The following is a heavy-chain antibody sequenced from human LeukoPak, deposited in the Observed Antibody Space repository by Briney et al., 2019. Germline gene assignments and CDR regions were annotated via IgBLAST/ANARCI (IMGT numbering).Heavy chain of an antibody. V-gene: IGHV4-59*12. CDR3: ARDRAATKKDFYYYYMDV. Sequence: SETLSLTCIVSGSISSYYWTWIRQPPGKGLEWIGHSYFTGNPNYNPSLKSRVTMSVDTSKNQFSLKLSSVTAADTAVYYCARDRAATKKDFYYYYMDVWGKGTTVTVSS. CDR2: SYFTGNP. J-gene: IGHJ6*03. D-gene: IGHD5-12*01. CDR1: GSISSYY.